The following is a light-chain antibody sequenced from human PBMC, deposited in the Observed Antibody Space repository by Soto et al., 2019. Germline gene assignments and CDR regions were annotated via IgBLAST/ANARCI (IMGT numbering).Light chain of an antibody. Sequence: DIPMTQSPSSLSAYVGDRVTITCQASQDINKNLIWYQQKPGKAPKLLIYDASDLETGVPSRFSGSDSGTGFTFTISSLQPEDFATYYCQQYESLPLTFGQGTRLEI. V-gene: IGKV1-33*01. CDR3: QQYESLPLT. CDR1: QDINKN. J-gene: IGKJ5*01. CDR2: DAS.